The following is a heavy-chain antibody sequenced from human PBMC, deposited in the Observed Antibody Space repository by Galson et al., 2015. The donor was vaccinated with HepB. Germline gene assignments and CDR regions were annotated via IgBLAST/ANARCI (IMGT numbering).Heavy chain of an antibody. CDR3: ARDQWPPGAFDI. J-gene: IGHJ3*02. Sequence: SVKVSCRASGYTFTSYGISWVRQAPGQGLEWMGWISAYNGNTNYAQKLQGRVTMTTDTSTSTAYMELRSLRSDDTAVYYCARDQWPPGAFDIWGQGTMVTVSS. CDR2: ISAYNGNT. D-gene: IGHD2-8*01. CDR1: GYTFTSYG. V-gene: IGHV1-18*01.